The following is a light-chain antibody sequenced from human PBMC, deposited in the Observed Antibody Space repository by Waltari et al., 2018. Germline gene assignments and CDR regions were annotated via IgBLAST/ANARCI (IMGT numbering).Light chain of an antibody. CDR1: QSIGSY. J-gene: IGKJ4*01. CDR3: QHRNTGLT. Sequence: EIVLTQSPVTLSLSPGDTATLSCRARQSIGSYLAWYQRKPGQAPRLPIYDASNRAAGIPPRFSGGGSGTDFTLTISGLEPEDFAVYYCQHRNTGLTFGGGTKVEIE. V-gene: IGKV3-11*01. CDR2: DAS.